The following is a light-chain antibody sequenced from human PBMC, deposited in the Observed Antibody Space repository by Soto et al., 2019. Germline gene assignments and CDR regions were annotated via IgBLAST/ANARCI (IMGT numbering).Light chain of an antibody. CDR1: SNDVGTYNL. CDR2: EVT. V-gene: IGLV2-23*02. Sequence: QSVLAQPASVSGSPGQSITISCSGTSNDVGTYNLVSWYQQYPGKAPRLMIYEVTKRPSGVSNRFSGSKSGNTVSLTISGLQPEDEADYYCCSYAGSSSSIFGTGTKVT. J-gene: IGLJ1*01. CDR3: CSYAGSSSSI.